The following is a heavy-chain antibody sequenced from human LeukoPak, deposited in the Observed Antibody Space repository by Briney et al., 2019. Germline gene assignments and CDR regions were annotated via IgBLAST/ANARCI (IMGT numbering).Heavy chain of an antibody. CDR2: ISSSGSTI. CDR3: AREMRGSSYGVNLDY. V-gene: IGHV3-11*04. CDR1: GFTFSDYY. Sequence: GGSLRLSCAASGFTFSDYYMSWIRQAPGKGLEWVSYISSSGSTIYYADSVKGRFTISRDNARNSLFLQMNSLRTEDTAVYYCAREMRGSSYGVNLDYWGQGTLVTVSS. J-gene: IGHJ4*02. D-gene: IGHD5-18*01.